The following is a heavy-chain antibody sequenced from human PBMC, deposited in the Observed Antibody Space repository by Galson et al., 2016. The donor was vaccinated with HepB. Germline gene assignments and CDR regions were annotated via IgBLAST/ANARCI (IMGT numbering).Heavy chain of an antibody. D-gene: IGHD2-2*01. V-gene: IGHV3-30*18. Sequence: SLRLSCAASGFSLSTYGVHWVRQAPGKGLEWVAVISYDGSNKYQADSVKGRFTISRDNSKNTVYLQMNRLRAEDTAVYYCAKDAILACGTGCYADYWGQGTLVTVSS. CDR3: AKDAILACGTGCYADY. CDR2: ISYDGSNK. CDR1: GFSLSTYG. J-gene: IGHJ4*02.